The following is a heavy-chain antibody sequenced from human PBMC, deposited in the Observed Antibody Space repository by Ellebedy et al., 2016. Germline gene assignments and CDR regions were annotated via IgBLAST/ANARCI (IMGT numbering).Heavy chain of an antibody. CDR3: ARDNGGNSDAFDI. Sequence: GESLKISCAASGFTFSDYYMSWIRQAPGKGLAWVSYISTSGSTIYYADSVKGRFTISRDNAKNALYLQMNSLRAEDTAVYYCARDNGGNSDAFDIWGQGTMVTVSS. CDR2: ISTSGSTI. V-gene: IGHV3-11*01. CDR1: GFTFSDYY. D-gene: IGHD4-23*01. J-gene: IGHJ3*02.